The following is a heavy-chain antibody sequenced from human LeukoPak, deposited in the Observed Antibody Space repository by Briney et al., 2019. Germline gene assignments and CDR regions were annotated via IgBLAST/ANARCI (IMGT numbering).Heavy chain of an antibody. Sequence: ASVRVSCKTSGYSFTDYYIHWVRQAPGQGLEWMGWISAYNGNTNYAQKLQGRVTMTTDTSTSTAYMELRSLRSDDTAVYYCARADLQQLFNWFDPWGQGTLVTVSS. J-gene: IGHJ5*02. CDR1: GYSFTDYY. V-gene: IGHV1-18*01. D-gene: IGHD6-13*01. CDR2: ISAYNGNT. CDR3: ARADLQQLFNWFDP.